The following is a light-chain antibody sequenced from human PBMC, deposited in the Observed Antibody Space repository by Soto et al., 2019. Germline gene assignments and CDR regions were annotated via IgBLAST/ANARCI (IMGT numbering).Light chain of an antibody. V-gene: IGKV3-15*01. CDR2: AAS. J-gene: IGKJ3*01. CDR3: QRYNNWPS. CDR1: QSVNSN. Sequence: EIVLTPSPATLSLSPGERATLSCRASQSVNSNLAWYQQTLGQAPRLLIYAASTRATGIPARCSGSGSGTDLTLTIRSLQSEDFSVYYCQRYNNWPSFGPGTKVDIK.